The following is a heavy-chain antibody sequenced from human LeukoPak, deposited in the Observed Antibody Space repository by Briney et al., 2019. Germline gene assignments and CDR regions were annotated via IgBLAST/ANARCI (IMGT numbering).Heavy chain of an antibody. J-gene: IGHJ6*02. V-gene: IGHV3-30*03. CDR2: ILNDGSQE. Sequence: PGGSLRLSCAASGFTFSSYWMSWVRQAPGKGLEWVAVILNDGSQEKYADSVKGRFTISRDNSKNTLFLQMNSLRAEDTAVYYCARDPRISRYDHYYYYGMDVWGQGTTVTVSS. CDR3: ARDPRISRYDHYYYYGMDV. D-gene: IGHD2/OR15-2a*01. CDR1: GFTFSSYW.